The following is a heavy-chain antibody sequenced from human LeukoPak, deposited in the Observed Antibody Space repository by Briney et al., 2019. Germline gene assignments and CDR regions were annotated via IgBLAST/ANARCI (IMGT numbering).Heavy chain of an antibody. Sequence: ASVKVSCKASGYTFTSYGISWVRQAPGQGLEGMGWISAYNGNTNYAQKLQGRVTMTTDTSTSTAYMELRSLRSDDTAVYYCARVLGWELLGYFDLWGRGTLVTVSS. CDR2: ISAYNGNT. CDR1: GYTFTSYG. CDR3: ARVLGWELLGYFDL. J-gene: IGHJ2*01. D-gene: IGHD1-26*01. V-gene: IGHV1-18*01.